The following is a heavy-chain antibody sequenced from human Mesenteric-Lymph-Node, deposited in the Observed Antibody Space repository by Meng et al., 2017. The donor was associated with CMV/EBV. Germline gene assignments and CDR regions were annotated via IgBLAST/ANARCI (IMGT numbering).Heavy chain of an antibody. D-gene: IGHD1-7*01. Sequence: GGSLRLSCEVSGFTFSDHYMDWVRQAPGKGLEWVSVIYSGGSTYYADSVKGRFTISRDNAKNSLYLQMNSLRAEDTAVYYCARNYYPDYWGQGTLVTVSS. V-gene: IGHV3-66*01. CDR2: IYSGGST. J-gene: IGHJ4*02. CDR3: ARNYYPDY. CDR1: GFTFSDHY.